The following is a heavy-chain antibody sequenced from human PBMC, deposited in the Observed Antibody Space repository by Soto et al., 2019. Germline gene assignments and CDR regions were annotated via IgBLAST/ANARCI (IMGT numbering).Heavy chain of an antibody. D-gene: IGHD2-2*01. Sequence: SETLSLTCTVSGGSISSYYWSWIRQPPGKGLEWIGYIYYSGSTNYNPSLKSRVTISVDTSKNQFSLKLSSVTAADTAVYYCARDGYCSSTSCYYFDYWGQGTLVTVSS. CDR3: ARDGYCSSTSCYYFDY. CDR1: GGSISSYY. J-gene: IGHJ4*02. CDR2: IYYSGST. V-gene: IGHV4-59*01.